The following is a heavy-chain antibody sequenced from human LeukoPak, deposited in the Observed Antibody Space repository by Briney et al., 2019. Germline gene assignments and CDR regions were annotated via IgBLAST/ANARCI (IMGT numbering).Heavy chain of an antibody. CDR2: ISSSSSTI. CDR3: ARDQRTDRELLDAFDI. V-gene: IGHV3-48*01. D-gene: IGHD1-26*01. CDR1: GFTFSSYW. J-gene: IGHJ3*02. Sequence: GGSLRLSCAASGFTFSSYWMSWVRQAPGKGLEWVSYISSSSSTIYYADSVKGRFTISRDNAKNSLYLQMNCLRAEDTAVFYCARDQRTDRELLDAFDIWGQGTMVTVSS.